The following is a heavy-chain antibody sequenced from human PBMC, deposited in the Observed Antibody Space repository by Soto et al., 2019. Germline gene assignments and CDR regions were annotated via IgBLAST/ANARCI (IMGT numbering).Heavy chain of an antibody. CDR3: AKDFPGDRFNSAFDI. J-gene: IGHJ3*02. CDR1: GFTFDDYA. CDR2: ISGDGGST. D-gene: IGHD7-27*01. Sequence: GGSLRLSCAASGFTFDDYAMHWVRQAPGKGLEWVSLISGDGGSTYYADSVKGRFTISRDNSKNSLYLQMNSLRTEDTALYYCAKDFPGDRFNSAFDIWGQGTMVTVSS. V-gene: IGHV3-43*02.